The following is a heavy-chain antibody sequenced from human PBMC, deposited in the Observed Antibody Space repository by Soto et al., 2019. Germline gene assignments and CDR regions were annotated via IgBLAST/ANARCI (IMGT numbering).Heavy chain of an antibody. V-gene: IGHV1-69*01. CDR2: ISTLFGTA. CDR1: GGTFSSHS. CDR3: AREVGYGDFSAALLD. D-gene: IGHD4-17*01. Sequence: VQLMQSGAEVKQPGSSVKVSCKASGGTFSSHSINWVRQAPGQGLEWMGGISTLFGTANYAQNFQGRVTTTADQSTSTADMELNSLRSDDTAVYYCAREVGYGDFSAALLDWGQGTLVTVSS. J-gene: IGHJ4*02.